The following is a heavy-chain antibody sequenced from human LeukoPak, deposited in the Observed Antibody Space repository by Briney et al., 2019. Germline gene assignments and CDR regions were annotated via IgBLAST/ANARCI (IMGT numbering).Heavy chain of an antibody. V-gene: IGHV3-23*01. Sequence: GGSLRLSCAASGFTFSSYVMSWVRQAPGKGLEWVSAVTTSGGTTYYADSVKGRFTISRDNSKNTLFLQMNSLRAEDTAVYHCAREGFDYWGQGTLVTVSS. J-gene: IGHJ4*02. CDR1: GFTFSSYV. CDR2: VTTSGGTT. CDR3: AREGFDY.